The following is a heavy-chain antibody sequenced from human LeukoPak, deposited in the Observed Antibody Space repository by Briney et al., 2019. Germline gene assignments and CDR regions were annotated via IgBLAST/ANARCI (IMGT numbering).Heavy chain of an antibody. CDR2: INPNSGGT. J-gene: IGHJ4*02. V-gene: IGHV1-2*02. CDR3: ARMQWLTTTYFDY. D-gene: IGHD6-19*01. CDR1: GYTFTGYY. Sequence: ASVKVSCKASGYTFTGYYMHWVRQAPGQGLEWMGWINPNSGGTNYAQKFQGRVTMTRDTSISTAYMELSGLRSDDTAVYYCARMQWLTTTYFDYWGQGTLVTVSS.